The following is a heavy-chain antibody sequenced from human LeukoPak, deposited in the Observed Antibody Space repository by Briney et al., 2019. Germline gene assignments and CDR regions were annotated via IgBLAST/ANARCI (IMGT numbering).Heavy chain of an antibody. CDR2: IYYSGST. CDR1: GGSISSYY. J-gene: IGHJ4*02. D-gene: IGHD7-27*01. V-gene: IGHV4-59*01. Sequence: PSETLSLTCTVSGGSISSYYWSWIRQPPGKGLEWIGYIYYSGSTKYNPSLKSRVSISVDTSKNQFSLKLSSVTAADTAVYYCAIEAWGNLDYWGQGTLVTVSS. CDR3: AIEAWGNLDY.